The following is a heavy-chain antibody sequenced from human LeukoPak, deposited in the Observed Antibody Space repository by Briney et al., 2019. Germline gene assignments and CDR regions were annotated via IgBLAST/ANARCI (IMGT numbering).Heavy chain of an antibody. CDR2: IYSGGST. V-gene: IGHV3-66*01. Sequence: PGGSLRLSCAASGFTVSSNYMSWVRQAPGKGLEWVSVIYSGGSTYYADSVKGRFTISRDNSKNTLYLQMNSLRAEDTAVYYCARDRSIVGPFGMDYWGQGTLVTVSS. CDR1: GFTVSSNY. D-gene: IGHD1-26*01. CDR3: ARDRSIVGPFGMDY. J-gene: IGHJ4*02.